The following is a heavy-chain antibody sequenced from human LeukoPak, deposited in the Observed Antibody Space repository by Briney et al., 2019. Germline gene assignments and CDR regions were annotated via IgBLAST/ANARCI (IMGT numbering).Heavy chain of an antibody. CDR3: AKYPRPYDSSGYLDY. V-gene: IGHV3-30*18. Sequence: GGSLRLSCAASGFTFSRYGMHWVRQAPGKGVECVAVISYDGSNKYYADSVKGRFTISRDNSKNTLYLQMNSLRAEDTAVYYCAKYPRPYDSSGYLDYWGQGTLVTVSS. D-gene: IGHD3-22*01. J-gene: IGHJ4*02. CDR1: GFTFSRYG. CDR2: ISYDGSNK.